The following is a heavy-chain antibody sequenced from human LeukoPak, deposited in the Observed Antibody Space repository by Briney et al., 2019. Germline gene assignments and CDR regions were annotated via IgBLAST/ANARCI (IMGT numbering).Heavy chain of an antibody. J-gene: IGHJ4*02. CDR1: GYTLTELS. D-gene: IGHD6-19*01. V-gene: IGHV1-24*01. CDR2: FDPEDGET. CDR3: ATEYGGSGWSFDY. Sequence: ASVKVSCKVSGYTLTELSMHWVRQAPGKGLEWMGGFDPEDGETIYAQKFQGRVTMTEDTSTDTAYMELSSLRSEDAAVCYCATEYGGSGWSFDYWGQGTLVTVSS.